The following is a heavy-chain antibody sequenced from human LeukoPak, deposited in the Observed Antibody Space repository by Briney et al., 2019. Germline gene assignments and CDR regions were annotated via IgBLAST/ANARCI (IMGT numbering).Heavy chain of an antibody. CDR1: GFTFSIFW. D-gene: IGHD3-16*01. Sequence: PGGSLRLSCAASGFTFSIFWMNWVRQAPGKGLEWVANIKPDGSEKYYVDSVKGRPTISRDNAKNSLYLQMNSLRADDTAVYYCARRGGSPDYWGQGTLVTVSS. J-gene: IGHJ4*02. V-gene: IGHV3-7*01. CDR2: IKPDGSEK. CDR3: ARRGGSPDY.